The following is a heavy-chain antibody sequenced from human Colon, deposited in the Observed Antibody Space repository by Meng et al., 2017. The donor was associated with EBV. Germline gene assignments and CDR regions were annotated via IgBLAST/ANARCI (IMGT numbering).Heavy chain of an antibody. J-gene: IGHJ4*02. CDR3: ARVEVGITSGDY. D-gene: IGHD1-26*01. CDR1: GYTFTNYG. V-gene: IGHV1-18*01. Sequence: GLKKPWSSVRVSCKASGYTFTNYGITWVRQAPGQGLEWMGWISAYNGNTNYAQTLQDRVTMTTDTSTSTAYMELGSLRSDDTAVYYCARVEVGITSGDYWGQGTLVTVSS. CDR2: ISAYNGNT.